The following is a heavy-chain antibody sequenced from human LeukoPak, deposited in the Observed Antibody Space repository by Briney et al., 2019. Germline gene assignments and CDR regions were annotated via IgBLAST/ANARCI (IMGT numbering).Heavy chain of an antibody. V-gene: IGHV1-2*02. Sequence: GASVKVSCKASGYTFTGYYMHWVRQAPGQGLEWMGWINPNSGGTNYAQKFQGRGTMTRDTSISTAYMELSRLRSDDTAVYYCARDGYSGSQNWFDPWGQGTLVTVSS. D-gene: IGHD1-26*01. CDR2: INPNSGGT. CDR3: ARDGYSGSQNWFDP. J-gene: IGHJ5*02. CDR1: GYTFTGYY.